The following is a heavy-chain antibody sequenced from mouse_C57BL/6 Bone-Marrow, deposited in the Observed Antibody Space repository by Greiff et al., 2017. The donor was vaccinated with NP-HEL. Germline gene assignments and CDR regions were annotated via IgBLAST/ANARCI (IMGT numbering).Heavy chain of an antibody. J-gene: IGHJ1*03. Sequence: VQLQQPGAELVRPGSSVKLSCKASGYTFTSYWMDWVKQRPGQGLEWIGNIYPSDSETHYNQKFKDKATLTVDKSSSTAYMQLSSLTSEDSAVYYCARDYYYGSSYDWYFDVWGTGTTVTVSS. CDR2: IYPSDSET. CDR3: ARDYYYGSSYDWYFDV. V-gene: IGHV1-61*01. CDR1: GYTFTSYW. D-gene: IGHD1-1*01.